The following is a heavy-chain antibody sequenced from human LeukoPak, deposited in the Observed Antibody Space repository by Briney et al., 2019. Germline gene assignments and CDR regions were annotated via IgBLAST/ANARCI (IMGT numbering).Heavy chain of an antibody. V-gene: IGHV1-2*02. CDR1: GYTFTGYY. CDR2: INPNSGGT. J-gene: IGHJ6*02. CDR3: ARVGGFGEFSPLYGMDV. D-gene: IGHD3-10*01. Sequence: ASVKVSCKASGYTFTGYYMHWVRQAPGQGLEWMGWINPNSGGTNYAQKFQGRVTMTRDTSISTAYMELSRLRSDDTAVYYCARVGGFGEFSPLYGMDVWGQGTTVTVSS.